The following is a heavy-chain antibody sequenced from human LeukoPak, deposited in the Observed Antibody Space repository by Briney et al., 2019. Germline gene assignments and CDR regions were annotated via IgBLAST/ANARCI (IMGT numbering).Heavy chain of an antibody. V-gene: IGHV4-39*01. CDR1: GGSSSSSSYY. J-gene: IGHJ4*02. CDR2: IKYSGSI. D-gene: IGHD2-21*02. Sequence: PSETLSLTCTVSGGSSSSSSYYWGWIRQPPGKGLEWIGSIKYSGSIYYNASLKSRLTISVDTSKNQFSLRLSSVTAADTAVYYCASSYGLLRRPFDSWGQGTLVTVSS. CDR3: ASSYGLLRRPFDS.